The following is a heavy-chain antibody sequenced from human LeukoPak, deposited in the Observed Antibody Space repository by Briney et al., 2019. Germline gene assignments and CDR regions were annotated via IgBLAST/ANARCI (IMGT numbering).Heavy chain of an antibody. D-gene: IGHD6-13*01. V-gene: IGHV4-61*01. CDR3: ARGVRIAAAGSFFDY. CDR2: IYYTGNT. Sequence: SETLSLTCTISGGSVSSGSYYWSWIRQPPGKGLEWIGYIYYTGNTNYNPSLKSRVTIPVDPSKSEFSLRLNSVTAADTAVYYCARGVRIAAAGSFFDYWGQGTLVTVSS. CDR1: GGSVSSGSYY. J-gene: IGHJ4*02.